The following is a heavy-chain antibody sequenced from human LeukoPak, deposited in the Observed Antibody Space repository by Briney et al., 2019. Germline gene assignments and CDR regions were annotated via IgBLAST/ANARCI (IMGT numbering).Heavy chain of an antibody. CDR1: GIAFSRYT. CDR2: ISSSSSYI. D-gene: IGHD3-10*01. J-gene: IGHJ3*01. Sequence: PGGSLRLSCAAYGIAFSRYTMNWVRQAPGKGLEWVSSISSSSSYIYYADSVKGRFTISRDDAKNSLYLQMDSLRAEDTAVYYCARAENYYGSGSYRHDAFDLWGQGTVVTVSS. V-gene: IGHV3-21*01. CDR3: ARAENYYGSGSYRHDAFDL.